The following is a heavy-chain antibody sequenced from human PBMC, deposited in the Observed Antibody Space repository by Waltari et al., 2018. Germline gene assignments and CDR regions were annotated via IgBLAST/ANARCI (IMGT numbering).Heavy chain of an antibody. D-gene: IGHD3-16*01. J-gene: IGHJ6*03. CDR2: IYYSGST. CDR1: GGSVSSGSYY. V-gene: IGHV4-61*01. CDR3: ARDGAYISGQDYYYYYMDV. Sequence: QVQLQESGPGLVKPSETLSLTCTVSGGSVSSGSYYWSWIRQPPGTGLEWIGYIYYSGSTNYNPSLKSRVTISVDTSKNQFSLKLSSVTAADTAVYYCARDGAYISGQDYYYYYMDVWGKGTTVTVSS.